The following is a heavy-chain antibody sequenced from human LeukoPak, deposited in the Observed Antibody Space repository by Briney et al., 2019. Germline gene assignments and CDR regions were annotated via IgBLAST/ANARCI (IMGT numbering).Heavy chain of an antibody. Sequence: KTSETLSLTCPVSGGSISNYYYWTWIRQPPGRGLEGTGNVYYTGSTNFNPSLKSRVTMSLDTSRNQFSLKLTSLTAADTAVYYCARGAMATTPFFDYWGQGTLVTVSS. CDR1: GGSISNYY. J-gene: IGHJ4*02. CDR2: VYYTGST. V-gene: IGHV4-59*01. D-gene: IGHD5-24*01. CDR3: ARGAMATTPFFDY.